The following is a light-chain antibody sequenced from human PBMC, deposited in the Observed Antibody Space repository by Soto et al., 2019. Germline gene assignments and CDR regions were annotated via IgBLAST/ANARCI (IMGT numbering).Light chain of an antibody. CDR3: SSYTSSSTYV. CDR1: SSDIGSSNR. V-gene: IGLV2-18*02. J-gene: IGLJ1*01. CDR2: EVS. Sequence: QSALTQPPSVSGSPGQSVTISCTGTSSDIGSSNRVSWYQQPPGTAPKLIIYEVSTRPSGVPDRFSGSKSGNTASLTISGLQAEDEADYYCSSYTSSSTYVFGTGTKLTVL.